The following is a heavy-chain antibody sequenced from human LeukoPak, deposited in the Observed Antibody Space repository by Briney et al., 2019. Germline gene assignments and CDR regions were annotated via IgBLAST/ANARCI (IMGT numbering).Heavy chain of an antibody. D-gene: IGHD3-16*01. CDR2: IFHGGTT. V-gene: IGHV4-38-2*02. Sequence: PSETLSLTCTVSGYSITSSYFWGWIRQPPGKRLEWIGSIFHGGTTYYNPSLKSRVTLSLDTSNNQFSLTLTSVTAADTAVYYCARAFHPPDFAFGRAPYYFDLWGQGTLVTVSS. J-gene: IGHJ4*01. CDR3: ARAFHPPDFAFGRAPYYFDL. CDR1: GYSITSSYF.